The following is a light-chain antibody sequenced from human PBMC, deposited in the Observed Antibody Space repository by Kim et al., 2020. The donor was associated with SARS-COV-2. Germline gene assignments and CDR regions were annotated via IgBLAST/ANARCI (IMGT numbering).Light chain of an antibody. CDR2: GAS. J-gene: IGKJ1*01. Sequence: EIVLTQSPGPLSLSPREGATLSCRASQSISNNFLAWYQQKPGQAPRLLIYGASSRTTGIPDRFSGSGSGTDFTLTISRLEPEDFAVYYCQQYGTSPATFGQGTKVDIK. CDR1: QSISNNF. CDR3: QQYGTSPAT. V-gene: IGKV3-20*01.